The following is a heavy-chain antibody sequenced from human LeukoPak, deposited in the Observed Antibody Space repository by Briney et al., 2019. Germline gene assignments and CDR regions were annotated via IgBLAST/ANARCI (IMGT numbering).Heavy chain of an antibody. CDR2: ISSSGLSI. CDR3: ARVVGAIRFDY. V-gene: IGHV3-48*03. Sequence: PGGSLRLSCVASGFTFSSYEMNWVRQAPGKGLEWVSDISSSGLSIYYADSVKGRFTISRDNAKNSLYLQMNSLRAEDTAVYYCARVVGAIRFDYWGQGTLATVSS. J-gene: IGHJ4*02. D-gene: IGHD1-26*01. CDR1: GFTFSSYE.